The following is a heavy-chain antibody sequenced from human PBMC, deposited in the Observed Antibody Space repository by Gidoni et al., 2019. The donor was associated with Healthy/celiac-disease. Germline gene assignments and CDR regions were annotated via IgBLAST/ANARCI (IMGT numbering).Heavy chain of an antibody. CDR1: GYPFTGSY. D-gene: IGHD6-19*01. J-gene: IGHJ1*01. CDR3: ASGQWLVQMVPAEYFQH. CDR2: INPNSGVT. Sequence: QLQLVQSGAEVMKPGASVMVSCKASGYPFTGSYMHWGRQAPGQGLEWMGWINPNSGVTNYAQKFQGRVTMTRDTSISTAYMELSRLRSDDTAVYYCASGQWLVQMVPAEYFQHWGQGTLVTVSS. V-gene: IGHV1-2*02.